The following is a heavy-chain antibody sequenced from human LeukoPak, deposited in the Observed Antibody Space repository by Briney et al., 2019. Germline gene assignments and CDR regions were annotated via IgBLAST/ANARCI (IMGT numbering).Heavy chain of an antibody. V-gene: IGHV4-59*01. CDR3: ARAAQQLQVDY. J-gene: IGHJ4*02. CDR2: IYYSGST. Sequence: SETLSLTCTVSGGSLSSYYWSWIRQPPGKGLEWIGYIYYSGSTNYNPSLKSRVTISVDTSKNQFSLKLSSVTAADTAVYYCARAAQQLQVDYGGQGTLVTVSS. D-gene: IGHD6-13*01. CDR1: GGSLSSYY.